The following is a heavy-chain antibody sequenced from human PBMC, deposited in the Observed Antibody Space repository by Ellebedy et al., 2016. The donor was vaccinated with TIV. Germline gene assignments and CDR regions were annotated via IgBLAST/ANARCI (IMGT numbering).Heavy chain of an antibody. CDR3: ARDPYNWNGPFDY. CDR1: GFTFSSSW. Sequence: GESLKISCAASGFTFSSSWVHWVRQVPGKGLVWVARINGDGSNIGYADSVKGRFPISRYNAKSTLYLQMNSLRAEDTAVYYCARDPYNWNGPFDYWGQGTLVTVSS. CDR2: INGDGSNI. V-gene: IGHV3-74*01. D-gene: IGHD1-20*01. J-gene: IGHJ4*02.